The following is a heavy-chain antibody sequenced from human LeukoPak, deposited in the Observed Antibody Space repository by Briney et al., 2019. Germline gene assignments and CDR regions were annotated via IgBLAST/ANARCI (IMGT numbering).Heavy chain of an antibody. D-gene: IGHD5-24*01. CDR1: GVSVSSDNW. J-gene: IGHJ4*02. Sequence: PSETLSLTCAVYGVSVSSDNWWTWVRQSPGKGLEWIGETHRSGATKYNPSLNGRVTISIDNSNNRLSLHLRYVTAADTAMYYCATRDQSRTYLAPADCWGQGTLATVSS. CDR3: ATRDQSRTYLAPADC. V-gene: IGHV4-4*02. CDR2: THRSGAT.